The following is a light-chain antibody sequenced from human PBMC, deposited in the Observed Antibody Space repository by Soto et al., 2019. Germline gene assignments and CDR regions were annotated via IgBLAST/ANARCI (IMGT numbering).Light chain of an antibody. J-gene: IGLJ3*02. CDR1: SSDVGGYNY. CDR2: DVI. V-gene: IGLV2-11*01. Sequence: QSALTQPRSVSGSPGQSVTISCTGTSSDVGGYNYVSWYQQRPGKAPKLIIYDVIKRPSGVPDHFSASKSGNTASLTISGLQAEDEAYYYCCSFAGRYTWVFGGGTKVTVL. CDR3: CSFAGRYTWV.